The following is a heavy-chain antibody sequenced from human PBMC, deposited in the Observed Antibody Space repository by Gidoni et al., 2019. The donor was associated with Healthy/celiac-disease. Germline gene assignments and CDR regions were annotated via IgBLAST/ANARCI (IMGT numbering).Heavy chain of an antibody. CDR3: ATESRTSYYYYMDV. V-gene: IGHV1-24*01. Sequence: QVQLVQSGAEVKKPGASVKVSGQLSGSTLTELSMHWVRQAPGKGLAWMGGFDPEDGETIYAQKFQGRVTMTEDTSTDTAYMELSSLRSEDTAVYYCATESRTSYYYYMDVWGKGTTVTVSS. J-gene: IGHJ6*03. CDR2: FDPEDGET. D-gene: IGHD1-7*01. CDR1: GSTLTELS.